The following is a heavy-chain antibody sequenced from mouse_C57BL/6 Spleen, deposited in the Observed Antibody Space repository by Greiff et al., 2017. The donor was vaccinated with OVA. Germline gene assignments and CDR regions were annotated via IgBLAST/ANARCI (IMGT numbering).Heavy chain of an antibody. V-gene: IGHV5-9*01. D-gene: IGHD2-2*01. J-gene: IGHJ4*01. CDR2: ISGGGGNT. Sequence: EVMLVESGGGLVKPGGSLKLSCAASGFPFSSYTMSWVRPTPEQFLAWVATISGGGGNTYYPDSVKGRFTISRDNAKNTLYLQMSSLRSEDMALYYCARQGYAYAMDYWGQGTSVTVSS. CDR1: GFPFSSYT. CDR3: ARQGYAYAMDY.